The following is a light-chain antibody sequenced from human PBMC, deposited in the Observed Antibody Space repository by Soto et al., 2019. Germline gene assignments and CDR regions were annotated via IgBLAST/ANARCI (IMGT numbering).Light chain of an antibody. J-gene: IGLJ1*01. CDR3: SSYTTSNTRQIV. CDR1: SSDVGGYNY. CDR2: DVS. V-gene: IGLV2-14*03. Sequence: VLTQPASVSGSPGQSITISCTGTSSDVGGYNYVSWYQHHPGEAPKLMIYDVSNRPSGVSNRFSGSKSGNTASLTISGLQPEDEADYYCSSYTTSNTRQIVFGTGTKVTVL.